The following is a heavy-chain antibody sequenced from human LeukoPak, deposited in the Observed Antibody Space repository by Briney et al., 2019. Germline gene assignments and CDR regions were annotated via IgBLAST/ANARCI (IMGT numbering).Heavy chain of an antibody. CDR2: IYYSGST. V-gene: IGHV4-59*08. CDR3: ARHAPGWRALFYF. CDR1: GGSISSYY. Sequence: SETLSLTCTVSGGSISSYYWSWSRQPPGEGLGWIGYIYYSGSTNYNPFLKSRVTISVDTSKNQFSLKLSSVTAADTAVYYCARHAPGWRALFYFGGQGTRVTVSS. D-gene: IGHD2-15*01. J-gene: IGHJ4*02.